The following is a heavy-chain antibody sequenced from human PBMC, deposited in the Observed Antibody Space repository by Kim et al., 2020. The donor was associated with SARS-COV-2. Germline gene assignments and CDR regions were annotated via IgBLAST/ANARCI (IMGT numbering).Heavy chain of an antibody. CDR2: IKSKTDGGTT. CDR1: GFTFSNAW. Sequence: GGSLRLSCAASGFTFSNAWMSWVRQAPGKGLEWVGRIKSKTDGGTTDYAAPVKGRFTISRDDSKNTLYLQMNSLKTEDTAVYYCTTGGYSYGLGYYYYYGMDVWGQGTTVTVSS. D-gene: IGHD5-18*01. V-gene: IGHV3-15*01. CDR3: TTGGYSYGLGYYYYYGMDV. J-gene: IGHJ6*02.